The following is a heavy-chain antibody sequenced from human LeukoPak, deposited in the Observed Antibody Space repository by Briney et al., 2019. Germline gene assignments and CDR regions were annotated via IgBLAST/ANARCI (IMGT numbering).Heavy chain of an antibody. J-gene: IGHJ4*02. CDR3: AKDATPWNSIWDYFDS. D-gene: IGHD1-1*01. Sequence: PSETLSLTCTVSGGSISSYYWSWIRQPPGKGLEWIGYIYYSGSTNYNPSLKSRVTISVDTSKNQFSLKLSSVTAADTALYYCAKDATPWNSIWDYFDSWGQGTLVTVSS. CDR2: IYYSGST. V-gene: IGHV4-59*01. CDR1: GGSISSYY.